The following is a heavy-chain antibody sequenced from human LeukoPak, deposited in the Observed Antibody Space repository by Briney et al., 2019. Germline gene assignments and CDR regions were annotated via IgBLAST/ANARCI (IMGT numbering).Heavy chain of an antibody. D-gene: IGHD6-13*01. CDR2: INHSGST. CDR3: ARGIRQQQPPR. Sequence: SETLSLTCAVYGGSFSGYYWSWIRQPPGKGLEWIGEINHSGSTNYNPSLKSRVTISVDTSKNQFSLRLSSVTAADTAVYYCARGIRQQQPPRWSQGTLVTVSS. CDR1: GGSFSGYY. V-gene: IGHV4-34*01. J-gene: IGHJ4*02.